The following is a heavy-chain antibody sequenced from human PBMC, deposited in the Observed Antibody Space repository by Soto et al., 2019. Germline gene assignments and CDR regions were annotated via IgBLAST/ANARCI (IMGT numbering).Heavy chain of an antibody. CDR1: GFTFSSYG. CDR2: IWYDGSNK. CDR3: ARDLSPIYDFWYYYGMDV. V-gene: IGHV3-33*01. Sequence: GGPLRLSCAASGFTFSSYGMHWVSQAPGKGLEWVAVIWYDGSNKYYADSVKGRFTISRDNSKNTLYLQMNSLRAEDTAVYYCARDLSPIYDFWYYYGMDVWGQGTTVTVSS. J-gene: IGHJ6*02. D-gene: IGHD3-3*01.